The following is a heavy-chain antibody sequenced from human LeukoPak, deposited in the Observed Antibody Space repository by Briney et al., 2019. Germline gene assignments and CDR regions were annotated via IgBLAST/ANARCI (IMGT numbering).Heavy chain of an antibody. CDR3: AKERPGYHAVDY. D-gene: IGHD5-18*01. CDR2: ISYDGSNK. J-gene: IGHJ4*02. V-gene: IGHV3-30*04. CDR1: GFTFSSYA. Sequence: GRSLRLSCAASGFTFSSYAMHWARQAPGKGLEWVAVISYDGSNKYYADSVKGRFTISRDNSKNTLYLQMNSLRAEDTAVYYCAKERPGYHAVDYWGQGTLVTVSS.